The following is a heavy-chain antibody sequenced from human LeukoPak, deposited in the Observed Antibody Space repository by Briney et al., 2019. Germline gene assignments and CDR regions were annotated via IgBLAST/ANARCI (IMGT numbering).Heavy chain of an antibody. J-gene: IGHJ4*02. CDR3: AKDQFGSYYYDSSGYSLVY. CDR2: ISSSSSTI. CDR1: GLTISSYS. V-gene: IGHV3-48*01. D-gene: IGHD3-22*01. Sequence: GGSLRLSCAASGLTISSYSMNWVRQAPGKGLQWVSYISSSSSTIYYADSVKGRFTISRDNSKNTLYLQMNSLRAEDTAVYYCAKDQFGSYYYDSSGYSLVYWGQGTLVTVSS.